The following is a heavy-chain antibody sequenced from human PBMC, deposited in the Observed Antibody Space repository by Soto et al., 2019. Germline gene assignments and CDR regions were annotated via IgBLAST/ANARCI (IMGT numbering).Heavy chain of an antibody. V-gene: IGHV4-30-4*01. CDR1: GGSISSGDYY. CDR3: ASRRSRGRALLFDP. J-gene: IGHJ5*02. CDR2: IYYSGST. Sequence: SETLSLTCTVSGGSISSGDYYWSWIRQPPGKGLEWIGYIYYSGSTYYNPSLKSRVTISVDTSKNQFSLKLSSVTAADTAVYYCASRRSRGRALLFDPWGQGTLVTVSS. D-gene: IGHD1-26*01.